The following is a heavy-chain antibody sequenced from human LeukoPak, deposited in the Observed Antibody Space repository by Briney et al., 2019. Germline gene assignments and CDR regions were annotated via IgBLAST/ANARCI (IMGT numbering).Heavy chain of an antibody. D-gene: IGHD5-24*01. Sequence: GASVKVSCKASGYTFSNYDINWVRQASGQGLEWMGWMNPTSGNTGYAQQFQGRVTITRDTSVSTAYMELSSLRSEDTAVYYCVRGTDGQARADDPFDMWGQGTVVTVSP. CDR1: GYTFSNYD. CDR2: MNPTSGNT. V-gene: IGHV1-8*03. J-gene: IGHJ3*02. CDR3: VRGTDGQARADDPFDM.